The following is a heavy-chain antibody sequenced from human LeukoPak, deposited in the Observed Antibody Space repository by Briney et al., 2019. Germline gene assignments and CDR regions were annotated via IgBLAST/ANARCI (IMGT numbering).Heavy chain of an antibody. CDR1: GFTFDDYG. V-gene: IGHV3-11*06. J-gene: IGHJ4*02. CDR2: ISSSSSYT. D-gene: IGHD4-17*01. Sequence: GGSLRLSCAASGFTFDDYGMSWVRQAPGKGLEWVSYISSSSSYTNYADSVKGRFTISRDNAKNSLSLQMNGLRAEDTAVYYCARARGMDDYGDFRIKWGQGTLVTVSS. CDR3: ARARGMDDYGDFRIK.